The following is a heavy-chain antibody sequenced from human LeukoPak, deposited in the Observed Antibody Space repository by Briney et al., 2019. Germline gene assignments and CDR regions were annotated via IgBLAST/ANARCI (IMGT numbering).Heavy chain of an antibody. CDR2: INHSGST. Sequence: SETLSLTCTVSGGSISSSSYYWGWIRQPPGKGLEWIGEINHSGSTNYNPSLKSRVTISVDTSENQFSLKLSSVTAADTAVYYCARGGDGNWFDPWGQATLVTVSS. D-gene: IGHD3-10*01. J-gene: IGHJ5*02. CDR1: GGSISSSSYY. V-gene: IGHV4-39*07. CDR3: ARGGDGNWFDP.